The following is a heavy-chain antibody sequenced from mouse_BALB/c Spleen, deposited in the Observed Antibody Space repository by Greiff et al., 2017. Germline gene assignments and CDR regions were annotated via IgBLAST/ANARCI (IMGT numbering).Heavy chain of an antibody. CDR1: GFTFSSFG. CDR3: ARGSDYYGSSYGWYFDV. Sequence: EVNVVESGGGLVQPGGSRKLSCAASGFTFSSFGMHWVRQAPEKGLEWVAYISSGSSTIYYADTVKGRFTISRDNPKNTLFLQMTSLRSEDTAMYYCARGSDYYGSSYGWYFDVWGAGTTVTVSS. D-gene: IGHD1-1*01. J-gene: IGHJ1*01. V-gene: IGHV5-17*02. CDR2: ISSGSSTI.